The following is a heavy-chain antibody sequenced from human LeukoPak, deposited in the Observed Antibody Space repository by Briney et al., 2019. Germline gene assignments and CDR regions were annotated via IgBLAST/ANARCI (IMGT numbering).Heavy chain of an antibody. V-gene: IGHV4-39*07. CDR2: IYYSGST. Sequence: PSETLSLTCTVSGGYISSHGYYWGWIRQPPGKGLEWIGTIYYSGSTYYNPSLKSRVTISVDTSKNQFSLKLSSVTAADTAVYYCARDIKCSGGSCALNWFDLWGQGTLVTVSS. D-gene: IGHD2-15*01. J-gene: IGHJ5*02. CDR3: ARDIKCSGGSCALNWFDL. CDR1: GGYISSHGYY.